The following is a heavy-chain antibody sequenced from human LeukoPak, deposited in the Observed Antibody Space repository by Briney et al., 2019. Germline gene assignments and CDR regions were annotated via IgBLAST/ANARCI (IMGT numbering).Heavy chain of an antibody. V-gene: IGHV3-23*01. J-gene: IGHJ4*02. D-gene: IGHD7-27*01. CDR2: ISNSGDTT. CDR3: AKNWGGLDY. Sequence: GGSLRLSCAASGFAFSSYAVTWVRQAPGKGLEWVSGISNSGDTTYYADSVKGRFTISRDNSKNTLYLQMNSLRFEDTAIYYCAKNWGGLDYWGQGTLVTVSS. CDR1: GFAFSSYA.